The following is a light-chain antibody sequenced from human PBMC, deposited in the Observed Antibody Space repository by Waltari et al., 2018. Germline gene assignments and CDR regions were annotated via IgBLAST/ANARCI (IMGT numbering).Light chain of an antibody. CDR1: SWHSNNI. CDR2: VNSDGSH. CDR3: ETGGHGTWV. V-gene: IGLV4-69*01. J-gene: IGLJ3*02. Sequence: QLLLTQSPSASASLGASVKLTCTLSSWHSNNIIAWLQQQPGKGPRYLMRVNSDGSHSKGDEIPDRFSGSSSGAERYLTISSVQSEDEADYYCETGGHGTWVFGGGTKLTVL.